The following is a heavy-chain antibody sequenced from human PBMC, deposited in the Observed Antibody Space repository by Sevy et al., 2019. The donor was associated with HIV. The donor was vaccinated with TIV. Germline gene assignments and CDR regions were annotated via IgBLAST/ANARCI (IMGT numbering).Heavy chain of an antibody. J-gene: IGHJ3*02. D-gene: IGHD3-10*01. CDR2: IGTAGDP. V-gene: IGHV3-13*05. Sequence: GGSLRLSCAASGFTISSYDMHWVRQATGKGLEWVSAIGTAGDPYYPGSVKGRFTISRENAKNSLYLQMNSLRAGDTAVYYCAREDSSGAFDIWGQGSMVTVSS. CDR1: GFTISSYD. CDR3: AREDSSGAFDI.